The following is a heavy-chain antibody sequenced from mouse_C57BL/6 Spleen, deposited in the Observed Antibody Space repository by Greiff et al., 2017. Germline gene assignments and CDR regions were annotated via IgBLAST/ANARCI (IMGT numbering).Heavy chain of an antibody. CDR2: IDPEDGET. CDR1: GFNIKDYY. V-gene: IGHV14-2*01. CDR3: ASYDYEGYWYFDV. J-gene: IGHJ1*03. Sequence: EVQRVESGAELVKPGASVKLSCTASGFNIKDYYMHWVKQRTEQGLEWIGRIDPEDGETKYAPKFQGKATITADTSSNTAYLQLSSLTSEDTAVYYCASYDYEGYWYFDVWGTGTTVTVSS. D-gene: IGHD2-4*01.